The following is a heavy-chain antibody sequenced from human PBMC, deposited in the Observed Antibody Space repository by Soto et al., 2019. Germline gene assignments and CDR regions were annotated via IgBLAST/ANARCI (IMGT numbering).Heavy chain of an antibody. Sequence: SETLSLTCAVYGGSFSGYYWSWIRQPPGKGLEWIGEINHSGSTNYNPSLKSRVTISVDTSKNQFSLKLSSVTAADTAVYYCARGRGKRSSGWLLGYWGQGTLVTVSS. J-gene: IGHJ4*02. CDR1: GGSFSGYY. V-gene: IGHV4-34*01. CDR2: INHSGST. D-gene: IGHD6-19*01. CDR3: ARGRGKRSSGWLLGY.